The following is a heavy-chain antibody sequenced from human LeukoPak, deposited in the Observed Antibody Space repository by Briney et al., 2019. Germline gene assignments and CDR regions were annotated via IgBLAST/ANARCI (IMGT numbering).Heavy chain of an antibody. Sequence: GGSLRLSCAASGFTFSSYAMSWVRQAPGKGLEWVSVISGSGGTTYYADSVKGRFTISRDNSKNTLCLQMNSLTAEDTAVYYCAKRGYSSGWPAFGMDVWAKGPRSPSP. CDR2: ISGSGGTT. V-gene: IGHV3-23*01. CDR3: AKRGYSSGWPAFGMDV. CDR1: GFTFSSYA. D-gene: IGHD6-19*01. J-gene: IGHJ6*02.